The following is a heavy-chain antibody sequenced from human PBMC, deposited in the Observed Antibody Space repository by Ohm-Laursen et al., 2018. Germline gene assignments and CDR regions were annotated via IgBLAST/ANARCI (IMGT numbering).Heavy chain of an antibody. J-gene: IGHJ6*02. CDR1: GESSSGYF. Sequence: TLSLTCAVNGESSSGYFWNWIRQPPGKGLEWIGEINQSGSTKYNPSHKRRVTLSADSSNSQFSLRLTSVTAADTATYYCARGSGFFKLDVWGQGTTVTVSS. CDR3: ARGSGFFKLDV. CDR2: INQSGST. D-gene: IGHD6-19*01. V-gene: IGHV4-34*01.